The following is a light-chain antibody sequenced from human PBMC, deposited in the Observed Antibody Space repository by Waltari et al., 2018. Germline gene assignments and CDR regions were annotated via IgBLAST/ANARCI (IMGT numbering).Light chain of an antibody. J-gene: IGKJ1*01. CDR1: QSIVVW. CDR2: KAS. V-gene: IGKV1-5*03. Sequence: DIQVTQSPGTLSASVGDRVTITCRASQSIVVWLAWYQQKPGKAPRLLIYKASYLESGVPSRFSGSGSGTEFTLTISSLQADDFATYYCLQYNSYPWTFGQGTKVEIK. CDR3: LQYNSYPWT.